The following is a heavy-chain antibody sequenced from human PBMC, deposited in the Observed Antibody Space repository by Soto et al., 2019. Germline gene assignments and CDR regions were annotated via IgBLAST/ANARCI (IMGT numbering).Heavy chain of an antibody. CDR3: ARVDVLVPAAIHYYYGMDV. V-gene: IGHV4-30-4*01. Sequence: PSETLSLTCTVSGGSISSGDYYWSWIRQPPGKGLEWIGYIYYSGSTYYNPSLKSRVTISVDTSKNQFSLKLSSVTAADTAVYYCARVDVLVPAAIHYYYGMDVWGQGTTVTVSS. J-gene: IGHJ6*02. CDR1: GGSISSGDYY. D-gene: IGHD2-2*01. CDR2: IYYSGST.